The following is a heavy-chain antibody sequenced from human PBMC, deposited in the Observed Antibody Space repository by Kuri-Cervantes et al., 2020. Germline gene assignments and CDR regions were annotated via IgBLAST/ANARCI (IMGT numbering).Heavy chain of an antibody. CDR1: GYTFTSYD. V-gene: IGHV1-8*01. CDR3: ARERRDYDILTGYLVARSFDI. D-gene: IGHD3-9*01. J-gene: IGHJ3*02. Sequence: AAVKVSCNASGYTFTSYDINRVQQATGQGLEWMGWMNPNSGNTGYAQKFQGRVTMPRNTSISTAYMELGSLRSEDTAVYYCARERRDYDILTGYLVARSFDIWGQGTMVTVSS. CDR2: MNPNSGNT.